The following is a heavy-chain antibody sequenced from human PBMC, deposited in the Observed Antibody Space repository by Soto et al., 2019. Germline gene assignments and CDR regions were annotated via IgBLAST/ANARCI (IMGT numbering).Heavy chain of an antibody. J-gene: IGHJ4*02. D-gene: IGHD7-27*01. V-gene: IGHV4-59*08. CDR3: ARPGREWGSIEY. Sequence: SETLSLTCTVSGDSISSYYWTWIRQPPGKGLEWIAFIYYGGSTNYNPSLKSRVTISVDTSKNQFSLNLNSVTAADTAVYYCARPGREWGSIEYWGQGTRVTVSS. CDR1: GDSISSYY. CDR2: IYYGGST.